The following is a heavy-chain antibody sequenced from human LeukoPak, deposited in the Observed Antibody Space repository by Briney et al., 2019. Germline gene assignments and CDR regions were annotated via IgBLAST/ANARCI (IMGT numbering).Heavy chain of an antibody. CDR2: IHSSRST. CDR1: GASFTSADNY. J-gene: IGHJ4*02. V-gene: IGHV4-30-4*01. Sequence: PSQTLSLTCTVSGASFTSADNYSSWIRQPPGKGLEWIGYIHSSRSTFYNPSLKSRVTMSVDTSKNQFSLKLNSVTAADAAVYYCARGELLYDYWGQGTLVTVSS. CDR3: ARGELLYDY. D-gene: IGHD2-15*01.